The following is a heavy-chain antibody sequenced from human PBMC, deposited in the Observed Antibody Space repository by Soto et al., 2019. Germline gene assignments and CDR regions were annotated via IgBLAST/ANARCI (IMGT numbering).Heavy chain of an antibody. Sequence: QVQLVESGGGVVQPGRSLRLSCAASGFTLSSYAMHWVRQAPGKGLEWVAVISCAGTSTYYADSVRGRFTISRDNSKDTVDLHMNSLRTTDTAEYHCARVGVNDGNDYYAVGSWGQGTLVTVSS. CDR1: GFTLSSYA. D-gene: IGHD3-3*01. J-gene: IGHJ4*02. V-gene: IGHV3-30-3*01. CDR2: ISCAGTST. CDR3: ARVGVNDGNDYYAVGS.